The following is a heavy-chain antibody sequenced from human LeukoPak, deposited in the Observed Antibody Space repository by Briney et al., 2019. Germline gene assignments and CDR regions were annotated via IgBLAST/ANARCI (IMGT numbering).Heavy chain of an antibody. Sequence: GGSLRLSCAASGFTFSSYGMHWVRQAPGKGLEWGAVISYDGSNKYYADSVKGRSTISRDNSKNTLYLQMNSLRAEDTAVYYCARENYDYVWGSYRYDYWGQGTLVTVSS. V-gene: IGHV3-30*03. CDR1: GFTFSSYG. D-gene: IGHD3-16*02. CDR3: ARENYDYVWGSYRYDY. J-gene: IGHJ4*02. CDR2: ISYDGSNK.